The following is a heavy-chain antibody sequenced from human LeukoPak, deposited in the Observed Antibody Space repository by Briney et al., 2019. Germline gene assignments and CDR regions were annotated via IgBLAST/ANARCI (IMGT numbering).Heavy chain of an antibody. CDR1: GYTFTGYY. CDR3: AGSSHQRNWFGP. Sequence: GASVKVSCKASGYTFTGYYMHWVRQAPGQGLEWMGIVHSSGGVIKYAQEFQDRVTMTRDTSTSTVYMELSSLRSEDTAVYYCAGSSHQRNWFGPWGQGTLVIVSS. J-gene: IGHJ5*02. V-gene: IGHV1-46*01. D-gene: IGHD1-26*01. CDR2: VHSSGGVI.